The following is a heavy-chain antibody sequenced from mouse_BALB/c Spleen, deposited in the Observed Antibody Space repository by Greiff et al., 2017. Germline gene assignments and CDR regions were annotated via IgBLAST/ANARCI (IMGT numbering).Heavy chain of an antibody. D-gene: IGHD2-1*01. V-gene: IGHV2-9*02. CDR2: IWAGGST. CDR1: GFSLTSYG. CDR3: AREGNYGNFYFDY. J-gene: IGHJ2*01. Sequence: QVQLKESGPGLVAPSQSLSITCTVSGFSLTSYGVHWVRQPPGKGLEWLGVIWAGGSTNYNSALMSRLSISKDNSKSQVFLKMNSLQTEDTAMYYCAREGNYGNFYFDYWGQGTTLTVSS.